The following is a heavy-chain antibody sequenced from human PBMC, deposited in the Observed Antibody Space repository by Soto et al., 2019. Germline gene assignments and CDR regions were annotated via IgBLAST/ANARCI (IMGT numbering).Heavy chain of an antibody. J-gene: IGHJ4*02. CDR2: IYWDDDQ. Sequence: QITLKESGPTLVKPTQPLTLTCNVSGVSRSTGGVGVGWIRQPPGKALEWLALIYWDDDQRSSPSLKSRLTITKDTSKNQVVLTMTNMAPEDTATYYCAHMRAAKFDYWGQGTLVTVSS. CDR1: GVSRSTGGVG. CDR3: AHMRAAKFDY. D-gene: IGHD2-15*01. V-gene: IGHV2-5*02.